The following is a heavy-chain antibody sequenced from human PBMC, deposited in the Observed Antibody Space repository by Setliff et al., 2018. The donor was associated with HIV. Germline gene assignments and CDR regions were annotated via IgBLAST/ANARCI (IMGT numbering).Heavy chain of an antibody. J-gene: IGHJ4*02. CDR2: FYYGGST. CDR3: ARGPGGYSYGLPDY. CDR1: GGSISGFY. V-gene: IGHV4-59*01. D-gene: IGHD5-18*01. Sequence: SETLSLTCTVSGGSISGFYWSWIRQSPGNGLEWIGRFYYGGSTNYNPSLKSRVTISVDTSKNQFSLKLSSVTAADTAVYYCARGPGGYSYGLPDYWGQGTLVTVSS.